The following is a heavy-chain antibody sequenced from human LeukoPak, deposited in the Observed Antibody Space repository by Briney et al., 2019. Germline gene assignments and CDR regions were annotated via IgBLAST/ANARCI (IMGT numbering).Heavy chain of an antibody. CDR3: VKEGGALRWFLDY. D-gene: IGHD4-23*01. V-gene: IGHV3-74*01. J-gene: IGHJ4*02. CDR1: GFTFSNYW. Sequence: GGSLRLSCAASGFTFSNYWMHWVRQAPGKGLVWVARINSDVTITRYADSVKGRFTISRDNAKNTLYLQMNGLRAEDTAVYYCVKEGGALRWFLDYWGQGTLVTVSS. CDR2: INSDVTIT.